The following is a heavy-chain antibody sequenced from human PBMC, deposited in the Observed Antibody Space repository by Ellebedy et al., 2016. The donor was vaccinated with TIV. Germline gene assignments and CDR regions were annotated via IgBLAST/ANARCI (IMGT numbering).Heavy chain of an antibody. D-gene: IGHD3-10*01. CDR3: ARGDAAETYYNGVFDH. V-gene: IGHV3-74*01. Sequence: PGGSLRLSCAASGFTFSTYWMHWVRQAPGKGLVWVSRITSDGRFTSEADSVKGRFTISRDNARNTLYLQMHSLRADDTGVYFCARGDAAETYYNGVFDHWGQGTPVTVSS. CDR2: ITSDGRFT. CDR1: GFTFSTYW. J-gene: IGHJ4*02.